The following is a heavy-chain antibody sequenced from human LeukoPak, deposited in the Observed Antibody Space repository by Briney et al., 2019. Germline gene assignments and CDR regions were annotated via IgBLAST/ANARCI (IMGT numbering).Heavy chain of an antibody. Sequence: ASVKVSCKASGYTVSDYGISWVRQAPGQGLEWMGWINAYNGNTNYAQNFQGRVTITTDPSTSTAYMGLRSLGSDHPAMYYCASTHPNDYGDYPLRYSFDYWGQGTLVTVSS. CDR2: INAYNGNT. CDR3: ASTHPNDYGDYPLRYSFDY. D-gene: IGHD4-17*01. J-gene: IGHJ4*02. CDR1: GYTVSDYG. V-gene: IGHV1-18*01.